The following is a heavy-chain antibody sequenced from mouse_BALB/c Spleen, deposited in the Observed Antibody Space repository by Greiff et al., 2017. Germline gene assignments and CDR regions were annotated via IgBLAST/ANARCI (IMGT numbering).Heavy chain of an antibody. CDR3: ARVYGNYYFDY. D-gene: IGHD2-1*01. J-gene: IGHJ2*01. Sequence: EVKVVESGGGLVQPGGSLRLSCATSGFTFTDYYMSWVRQPPGKALEWLGFIRNKANGYTTEYSASVKGRFTISRDNSQSILYLQMNTLRAEDSATYYCARVYGNYYFDYWGQGTTLTVSS. CDR1: GFTFTDYY. CDR2: IRNKANGYTT. V-gene: IGHV7-3*02.